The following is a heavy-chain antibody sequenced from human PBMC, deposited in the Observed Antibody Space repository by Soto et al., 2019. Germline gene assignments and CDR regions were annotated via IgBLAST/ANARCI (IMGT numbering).Heavy chain of an antibody. V-gene: IGHV3-11*01. D-gene: IGHD6-6*01. CDR3: ARVEYSSSPDV. CDR1: GFTFSDYY. Sequence: LGGSLRLSCAASGFTFSDYYMSWIRQAPGKGLEWVSYISGSGSSIYYADSVKGRFTISRDNAKNSLYLQMNSLRAEDTAVYYCARVEYSSSPDVWGKGTTVTVSS. CDR2: ISGSGSSI. J-gene: IGHJ6*04.